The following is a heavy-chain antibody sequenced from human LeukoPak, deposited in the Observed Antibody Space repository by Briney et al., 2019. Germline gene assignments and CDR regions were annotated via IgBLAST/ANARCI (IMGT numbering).Heavy chain of an antibody. J-gene: IGHJ4*02. V-gene: IGHV4-59*04. Sequence: GSLRLSCAASGFTFSSYEMNWVRQPPGKGLEWIGNIYYTGSTYYNASLQSRVTISIDMSKNQFSLRLNSVTAADTAMYYCVKSGGYGLIDYWGQGTLVTVSS. D-gene: IGHD1-26*01. CDR2: IYYTGST. CDR1: GFTFSSYE. CDR3: VKSGGYGLIDY.